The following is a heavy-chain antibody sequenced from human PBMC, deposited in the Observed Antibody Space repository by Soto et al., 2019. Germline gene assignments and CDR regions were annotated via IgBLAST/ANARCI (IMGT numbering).Heavy chain of an antibody. Sequence: EVHLLESGGGLVEPGGSLRLSCAASGFTFSSYALSWVLQAPGKGLEWVSGISVSGDDTYSANSLRGRFTMSSDTSKNTLYMQMNSLRVEDTAVYFGAKGFWGSAHPCPAEHLGQGTLVTASS. CDR3: AKGFWGSAHPCPAEH. D-gene: IGHD3-16*01. CDR2: ISVSGDDT. CDR1: GFTFSSYA. J-gene: IGHJ1*01. V-gene: IGHV3-23*01.